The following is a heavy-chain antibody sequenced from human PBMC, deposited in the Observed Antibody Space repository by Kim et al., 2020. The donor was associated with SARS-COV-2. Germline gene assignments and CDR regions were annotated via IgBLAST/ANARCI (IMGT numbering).Heavy chain of an antibody. J-gene: IGHJ4*02. CDR2: T. CDR3: ARLQPYSSDY. Sequence: TYNNPSLKSRVTISVDTSKNQFSLKLSSVTAADTAVYYCARLQPYSSDYWGQGTLVTVSS. V-gene: IGHV4-39*01. D-gene: IGHD6-13*01.